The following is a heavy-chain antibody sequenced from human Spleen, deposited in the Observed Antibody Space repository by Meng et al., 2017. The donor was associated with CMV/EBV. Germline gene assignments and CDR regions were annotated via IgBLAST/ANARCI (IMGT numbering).Heavy chain of an antibody. CDR2: IYYTGNT. V-gene: IGHV4-59*01. D-gene: IGHD4-11*01. J-gene: IGHJ6*02. Sequence: SETLSLTCTVSGGSITSYYWSWIRQSPGKGLEWLGYIYYTGNTNYNPSLESRVTISADTSTNQFSLKLSSVTAADTAVYYCARHSSNYGYYGMDVWGQGTTVTVSS. CDR3: ARHSSNYGYYGMDV. CDR1: GGSITSYY.